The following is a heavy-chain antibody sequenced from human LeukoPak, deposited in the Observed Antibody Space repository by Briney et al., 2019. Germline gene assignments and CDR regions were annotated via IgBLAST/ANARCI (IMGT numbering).Heavy chain of an antibody. CDR3: AREGYCSSTSCYTLGDAFDI. Sequence: GGSLRLSCAASEFTVSSNYMSWVRQAPGKGLEWVSVIYSGGSTYYADSVKGRFTISRDNSKNTLYLQMNSLRAEDTAVYYCAREGYCSSTSCYTLGDAFDIWGQGTMVTVSS. CDR1: EFTVSSNY. V-gene: IGHV3-53*01. D-gene: IGHD2-2*02. J-gene: IGHJ3*02. CDR2: IYSGGST.